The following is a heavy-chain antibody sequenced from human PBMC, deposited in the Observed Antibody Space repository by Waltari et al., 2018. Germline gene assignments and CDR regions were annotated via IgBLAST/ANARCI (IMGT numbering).Heavy chain of an antibody. J-gene: IGHJ4*02. CDR3: AREGPGTTLDY. CDR1: GFTFSSYW. CDR2: IKQEGSEK. D-gene: IGHD4-17*01. Sequence: EVQLVESGGGLVQPGGSLRLSCAASGFTFSSYWMSWVRQAPGKGLEWGANIKQEGSEKYYVDSVKGRFTISRDNAKNSLYLQMNSLRAEDTAVYYCAREGPGTTLDYWGQGTLVTVSS. V-gene: IGHV3-7*01.